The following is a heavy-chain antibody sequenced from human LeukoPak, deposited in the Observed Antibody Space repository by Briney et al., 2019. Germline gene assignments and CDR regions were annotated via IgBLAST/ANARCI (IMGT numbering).Heavy chain of an antibody. V-gene: IGHV4-31*03. J-gene: IGHJ4*02. CDR2: IYYSGST. CDR3: ARDHDGYYFDY. Sequence: SETLSLTCTVPGGSISSGGYYWSWIRQHPGKGLEWIGYIYYSGSTYYNPSLKSRVTISVDTSKNRFSLKLSSVTAADTAVYYCARDHDGYYFDYWGQGTLVTVSS. CDR1: GGSISSGGYY. D-gene: IGHD3-10*01.